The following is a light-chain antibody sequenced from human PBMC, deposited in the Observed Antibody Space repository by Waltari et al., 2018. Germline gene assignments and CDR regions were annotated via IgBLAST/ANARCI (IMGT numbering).Light chain of an antibody. CDR2: DVS. V-gene: IGLV2-14*03. CDR3: NSFTSSSTVV. J-gene: IGLJ3*02. Sequence: LYQPHPGTAPKLMIYDVSNRPSGVSNRFSGSKSGNTASLTISGLQPEDEADYYCNSFTSSSTVVFGGGTKLTV.